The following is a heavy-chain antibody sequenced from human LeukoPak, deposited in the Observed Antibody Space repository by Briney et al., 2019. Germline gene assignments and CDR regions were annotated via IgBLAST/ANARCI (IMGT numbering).Heavy chain of an antibody. J-gene: IGHJ5*02. D-gene: IGHD4-17*01. V-gene: IGHV4-59*01. Sequence: SETLSLTCTVSGGSISSYYWSWIRQPPGNGLEWIGYIYYSGSTNYNPSLKSRVTISVDTSKNQFSLKLSSVTAADTAVYYCARGLDYGDYNYNWFDPWGQGTLVTVSS. CDR3: ARGLDYGDYNYNWFDP. CDR2: IYYSGST. CDR1: GGSISSYY.